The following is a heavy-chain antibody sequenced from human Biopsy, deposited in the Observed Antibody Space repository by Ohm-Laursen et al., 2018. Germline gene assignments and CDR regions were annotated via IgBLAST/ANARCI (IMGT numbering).Heavy chain of an antibody. CDR2: LWYDGTNK. CDR3: AKDSGGSPLGELFH. D-gene: IGHD3-16*01. J-gene: IGHJ4*02. CDR1: GFSFSSYG. Sequence: SLSLSCAASGFSFSSYGMHWVRQAPGKGLEWVVGLWYDGTNKYYADSVKGRFTISRDNAKNSLYLQMNSLRAEDTALYYCAKDSGGSPLGELFHWGQGNLVTVSS. V-gene: IGHV3-33*03.